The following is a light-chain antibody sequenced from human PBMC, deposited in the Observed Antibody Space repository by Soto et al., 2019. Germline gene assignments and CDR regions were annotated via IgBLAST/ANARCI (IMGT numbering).Light chain of an antibody. J-gene: IGKJ1*01. CDR3: QQYRNWPRT. CDR1: QSVDIN. V-gene: IGKV3-15*01. Sequence: EIVLTQSPDTLSVSPGERVSLSCLASQSVDINLAWYQQKPGQAPRLLIYGASTRATDMPGRFSGRGSGTEFTLTISSLQSEDFAVYYCQQYRNWPRTFGQGTKVDI. CDR2: GAS.